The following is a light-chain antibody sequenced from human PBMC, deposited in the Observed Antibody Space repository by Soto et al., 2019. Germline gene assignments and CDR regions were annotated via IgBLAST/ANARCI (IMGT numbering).Light chain of an antibody. CDR2: EVT. CDR1: SSDVGAYNY. J-gene: IGLJ1*01. Sequence: QSVLTQPASVSGSPGQSITISCTGTSSDVGAYNYVSWYQHQPGKAPKLMLYEVTRRPSGISNRFSGSKSGNTASLTISGLQADDEGDFYCISYTTRTTYVFGTGTKLTVL. V-gene: IGLV2-14*01. CDR3: ISYTTRTTYV.